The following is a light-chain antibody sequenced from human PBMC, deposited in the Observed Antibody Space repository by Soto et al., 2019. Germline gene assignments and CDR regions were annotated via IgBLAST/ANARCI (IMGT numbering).Light chain of an antibody. Sequence: MTQSPSTLSASVGDRVTITCRASQSVSSNLAWYQQKPGQAPRLLIYGASTRASGIPARFSGSRSGTDFTLTISGLQPEDLATYYCQQYFNYPLTFGGGTKVDIK. V-gene: IGKV3-15*01. J-gene: IGKJ4*01. CDR1: QSVSSN. CDR2: GAS. CDR3: QQYFNYPLT.